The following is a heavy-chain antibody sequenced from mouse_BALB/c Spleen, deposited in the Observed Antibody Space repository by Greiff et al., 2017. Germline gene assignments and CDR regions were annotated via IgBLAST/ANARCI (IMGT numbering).Heavy chain of an antibody. Sequence: EVHLVESGPGLVKPSQSLSLTCTVTGYSITSDYAWNWIRQFPGNKLEWMGYISYSGSTSYNPSLKSRISITRDTSKNQFFLQLNSVTTEDTATYYCARRTTDFDYWGQGTTLTVSA. J-gene: IGHJ2*01. CDR1: GYSITSDYA. CDR3: ARRTTDFDY. CDR2: ISYSGST. V-gene: IGHV3-2*02. D-gene: IGHD1-1*01.